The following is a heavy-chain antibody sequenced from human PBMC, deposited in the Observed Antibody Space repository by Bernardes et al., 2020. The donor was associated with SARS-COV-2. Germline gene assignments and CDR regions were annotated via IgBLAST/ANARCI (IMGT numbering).Heavy chain of an antibody. J-gene: IGHJ6*02. Sequence: GGSLRLSCAASGFTFSSYSMNWVRQAPGKGLEWVSSISSSSSYIYYADSVKGRFTISRDNSKNTLYLQMNSLRAEDTAVYYCAKDLEVAAAGMDYYYYYGMDVWGQGTTVTVSS. D-gene: IGHD6-13*01. V-gene: IGHV3-21*04. CDR3: AKDLEVAAAGMDYYYYYGMDV. CDR1: GFTFSSYS. CDR2: ISSSSSYI.